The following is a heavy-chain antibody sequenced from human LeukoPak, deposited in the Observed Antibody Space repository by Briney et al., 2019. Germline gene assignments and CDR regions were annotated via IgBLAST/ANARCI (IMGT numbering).Heavy chain of an antibody. CDR1: GGSISSYY. D-gene: IGHD3-16*01. CDR3: ARGREGGLDY. J-gene: IGHJ4*02. V-gene: IGHV4-59*01. CDR2: MYYSGSA. Sequence: SETLSLTCTVSGGSISSYYWSWIRQPPGKGLEWIGYMYYSGSANYNPSLKSRVTISVDTSKNQFSLKLSAVTAADTAVYYCARGREGGLDYWGQGTLVTVSS.